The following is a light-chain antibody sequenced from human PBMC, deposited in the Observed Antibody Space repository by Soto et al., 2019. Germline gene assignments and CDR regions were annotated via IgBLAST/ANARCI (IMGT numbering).Light chain of an antibody. J-gene: IGLJ2*01. CDR3: SSYTSSSPLV. Sequence: QSALTQPASVSGSPGQWITISCTGTSSDVGGYNYVSWYQQHPGKAPKLMIYEVSNRPSGVSNRFSGSKSGNTASLTISGLQAEDEADYYCSSYTSSSPLVFGGGTKVTVL. CDR2: EVS. V-gene: IGLV2-14*01. CDR1: SSDVGGYNY.